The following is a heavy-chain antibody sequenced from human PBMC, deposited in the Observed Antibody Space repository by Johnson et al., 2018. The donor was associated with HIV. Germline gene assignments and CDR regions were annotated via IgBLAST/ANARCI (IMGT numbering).Heavy chain of an antibody. CDR2: ISYDGSNK. D-gene: IGHD6-19*01. J-gene: IGHJ3*01. V-gene: IGHV3-30*14. CDR3: AREGVAVAGTPDAFDL. Sequence: QVQLVESGGGVVQPGRSLRLSCAASGFTFSSYSMHWVRQAPGKGLEWVAVISYDGSNKYYADSVKGRFTISRDNSKNTLFLQMNSLRAEDTAVYYCAREGVAVAGTPDAFDLWGQGTMVTVSS. CDR1: GFTFSSYS.